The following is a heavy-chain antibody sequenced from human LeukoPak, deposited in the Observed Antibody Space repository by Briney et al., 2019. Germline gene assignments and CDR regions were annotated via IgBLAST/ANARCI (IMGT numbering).Heavy chain of an antibody. CDR1: GFTFSSSW. CDR2: ISSSSSYI. CDR3: ARGLHDYVAFDI. D-gene: IGHD4-17*01. Sequence: GGSLRLSCAASGFTFSSSWMNWVRQAPGKGLEWVSSISSSSSYIYYADSVKGRFTISRDNSKNTLYLQMNSLRAEDTAVYYCARGLHDYVAFDIWGQGTMVTVSS. V-gene: IGHV3-21*04. J-gene: IGHJ3*02.